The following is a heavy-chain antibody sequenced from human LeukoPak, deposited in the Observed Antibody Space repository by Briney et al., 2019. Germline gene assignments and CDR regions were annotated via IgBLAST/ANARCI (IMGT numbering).Heavy chain of an antibody. Sequence: GGSLRLSRAASGFTFNRYSMNWVRQAPGKGLEWISYISSSGTTIYYADSVQGRFIISRDNARNSLYLQMNSLRAEDTAVYYCARVGYSDFWSGYYWDYWGQGTLATVSS. D-gene: IGHD3-3*01. V-gene: IGHV3-48*01. J-gene: IGHJ4*02. CDR2: ISSSGTTI. CDR3: ARVGYSDFWSGYYWDY. CDR1: GFTFNRYS.